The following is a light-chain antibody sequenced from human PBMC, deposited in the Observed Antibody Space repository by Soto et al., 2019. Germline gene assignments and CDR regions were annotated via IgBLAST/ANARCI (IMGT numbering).Light chain of an antibody. Sequence: EIVLTQSPATLSLSPGERATLSCLASQTVRNYLAWYQQKPGQAPRLLIYDESTRATGIPARFSGSGSGTDFTLTISSLEPEDFAVYYCQQRYGSPPITFGQGTQVDIK. V-gene: IGKV3-11*01. CDR2: DES. CDR1: QTVRNY. CDR3: QQRYGSPPIT. J-gene: IGKJ5*01.